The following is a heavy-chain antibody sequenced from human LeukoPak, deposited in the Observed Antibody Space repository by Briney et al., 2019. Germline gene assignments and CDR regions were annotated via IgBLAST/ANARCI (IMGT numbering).Heavy chain of an antibody. Sequence: GGSLRLSCAASGFTFSSYSMNWVRQAPGKGLEWVSYISSSSSTIYYADSVKGRFTISRDNAKNSLYLQMNSLRAEDTAVYYCARDDAAAAGTGLMNYYYGMDVRGQGTTVTVSS. J-gene: IGHJ6*02. CDR2: ISSSSSTI. CDR1: GFTFSSYS. CDR3: ARDDAAAAGTGLMNYYYGMDV. D-gene: IGHD6-13*01. V-gene: IGHV3-48*01.